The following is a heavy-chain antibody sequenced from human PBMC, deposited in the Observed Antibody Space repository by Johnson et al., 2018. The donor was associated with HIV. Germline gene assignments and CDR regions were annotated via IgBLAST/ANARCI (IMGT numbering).Heavy chain of an antibody. D-gene: IGHD6-6*01. CDR3: ARDRGIAARPFRYAFDI. CDR2: ISYDGNNK. Sequence: QMLLVESGGGLVKPGGSLRLSCAASGFTFNNACMSWVRQTPGKGLAWVAVISYDGNNKYYADSVKGRFTISRDIAKNSLYLQMNSLRAEDTAVYYCARDRGIAARPFRYAFDIWGQGTMVTVSS. CDR1: GFTFNNAC. J-gene: IGHJ3*02. V-gene: IGHV3-30*04.